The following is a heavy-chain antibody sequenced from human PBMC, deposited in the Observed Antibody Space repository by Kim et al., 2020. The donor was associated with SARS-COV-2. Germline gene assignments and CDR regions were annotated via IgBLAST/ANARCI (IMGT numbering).Heavy chain of an antibody. V-gene: IGHV3-64D*06. Sequence: ADSVKGRFTISRDNSKNTLYLQMSSLRAEDTAVYYCVLDRNYPIAVAGRYWGQGTLVTVSS. J-gene: IGHJ4*02. D-gene: IGHD6-19*01. CDR3: VLDRNYPIAVAGRY.